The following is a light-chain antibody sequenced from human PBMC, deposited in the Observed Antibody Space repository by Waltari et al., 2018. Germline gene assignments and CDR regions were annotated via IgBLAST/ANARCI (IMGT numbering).Light chain of an antibody. J-gene: IGLJ2*01. CDR1: TRDMAGSAF. CDR3: SSYTSSDTLL. CDR2: DVN. Sequence: QSALTQPASVSGPPGQSITISSTGTTRDMAGSAFSSWYQPHPGKVPKLIIYDVNKRPSGVSNRFSGSKSGNTASLTISGLQADDEANYYCSSYTSSDTLLFGGGTQLTVL. V-gene: IGLV2-14*03.